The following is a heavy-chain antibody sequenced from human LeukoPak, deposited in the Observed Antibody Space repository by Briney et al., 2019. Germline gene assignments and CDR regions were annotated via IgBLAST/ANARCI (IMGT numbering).Heavy chain of an antibody. Sequence: PGGSLRLSCAASGFTFSSYSMNWVRQAPGKGLEWVSSISSSSSYIYYADSVKGRFTISRDNSKNTLYLQMNSLRAEDTAVYYCAKPLMHTAYCGGDCYTQSNFDYWGQGTLVTVSS. J-gene: IGHJ4*02. V-gene: IGHV3-21*04. D-gene: IGHD2-21*02. CDR1: GFTFSSYS. CDR2: ISSSSSYI. CDR3: AKPLMHTAYCGGDCYTQSNFDY.